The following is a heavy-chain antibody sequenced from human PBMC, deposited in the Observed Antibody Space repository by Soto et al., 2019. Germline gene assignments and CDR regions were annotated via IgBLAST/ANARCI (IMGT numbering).Heavy chain of an antibody. V-gene: IGHV1-18*01. CDR3: ARDREDGEGNGFDP. CDR2: ISAYNGNT. J-gene: IGHJ5*02. Sequence: GASVKVSCKASGYTFTSYGISWVRQAPGQGLEWTGWISAYNGNTKYAQKLQGRVTMTTDTSTSTAYMELRSLRSDDTAVYYCARDREDGEGNGFDPWGQGTLVNVSS. D-gene: IGHD4-17*01. CDR1: GYTFTSYG.